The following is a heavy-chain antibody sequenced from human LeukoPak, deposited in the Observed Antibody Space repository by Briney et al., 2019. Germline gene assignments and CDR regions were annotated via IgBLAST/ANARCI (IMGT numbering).Heavy chain of an antibody. CDR2: INHSGST. CDR3: ARGQRLWFGELSPRFDY. Sequence: SETLSLTCTVSGGSISSYYWSWIRQPPGKGLEWIGEINHSGSTNYNPSLKSRVTISVDTSKNQFSLKLSSVTAADTAVYYCARGQRLWFGELSPRFDYWGQGTLVTVSS. J-gene: IGHJ4*02. CDR1: GGSISSYY. D-gene: IGHD3-10*01. V-gene: IGHV4-34*01.